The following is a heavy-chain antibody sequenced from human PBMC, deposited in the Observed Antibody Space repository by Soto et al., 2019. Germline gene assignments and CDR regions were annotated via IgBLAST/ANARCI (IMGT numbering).Heavy chain of an antibody. CDR2: IKQDGSEE. Sequence: EVPLVESGGGLVQPGGSLRLSCAASGFSFSNHWMNWVRQVPGKGLEWVAIIKQDGSEEHYVDSVKGRFTISRDNAKISLYLQMNSLRAEDTAVYYCARGSGFLIDSWGQGTLVTVSS. CDR1: GFSFSNHW. V-gene: IGHV3-7*04. CDR3: ARGSGFLIDS. J-gene: IGHJ4*02. D-gene: IGHD5-12*01.